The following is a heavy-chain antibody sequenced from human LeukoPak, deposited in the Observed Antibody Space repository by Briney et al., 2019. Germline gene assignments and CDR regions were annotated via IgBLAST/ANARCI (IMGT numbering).Heavy chain of an antibody. V-gene: IGHV4-31*03. CDR2: IYYSGST. CDR1: GGSISSGGYH. CDR3: ARDKYSSSHQYNWFDP. D-gene: IGHD6-6*01. J-gene: IGHJ5*02. Sequence: SETLSLTCTVSGGSISSGGYHWSWIRQHPGKGLEWIGYIYYSGSTYYNPSLKSRVTISVDTSKNQFSLKLSSVTAADTAVYYCARDKYSSSHQYNWFDPWGQGTLVTVSS.